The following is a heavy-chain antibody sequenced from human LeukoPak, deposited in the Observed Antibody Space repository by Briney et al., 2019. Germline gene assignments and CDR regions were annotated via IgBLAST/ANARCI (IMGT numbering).Heavy chain of an antibody. Sequence: AAVKVSCKGSEYTFRNHYMHWVRQAPGQGLEWMGIINPSGTRTTYAQKFQGRVIITRDQSADSVFMELSNLESNDTAVYFCATDNSNNWEQVSGWWFDPWGQGTLVTVSS. CDR3: ATDNSNNWEQVSGWWFDP. V-gene: IGHV1-46*01. D-gene: IGHD1/OR15-1a*01. J-gene: IGHJ5*02. CDR2: INPSGTRT. CDR1: EYTFRNHY.